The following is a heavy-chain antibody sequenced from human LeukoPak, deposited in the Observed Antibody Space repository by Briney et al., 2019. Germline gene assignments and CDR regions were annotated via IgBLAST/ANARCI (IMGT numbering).Heavy chain of an antibody. CDR1: GYTFTSYG. D-gene: IGHD4-17*01. CDR3: ARAASTTVTTSASY. CDR2: ISAYNGNT. Sequence: ASVKVSCKASGYTFTSYGISWVRQAPGQGLEWMGWISAYNGNTNYAQKLQGRVTMTTDTSTSTAYMELRSLRSDDTAVYYCARAASTTVTTSASYWGQGTLVTVSS. V-gene: IGHV1-18*01. J-gene: IGHJ4*02.